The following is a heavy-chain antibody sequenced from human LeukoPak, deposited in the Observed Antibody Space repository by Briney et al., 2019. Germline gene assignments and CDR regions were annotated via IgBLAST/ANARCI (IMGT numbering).Heavy chain of an antibody. Sequence: SETLSLTCTVSGGSISSGGYYWSWIRQHPGKGLEWIGYIYYSGSTYYNPSLKSRVTILVDTSMNQFSLKLSSVTAADTAVYYCARYSSSSGLAFDYWGQGTLVTVSS. CDR1: GGSISSGGYY. J-gene: IGHJ4*02. CDR3: ARYSSSSGLAFDY. V-gene: IGHV4-31*03. CDR2: IYYSGST. D-gene: IGHD6-6*01.